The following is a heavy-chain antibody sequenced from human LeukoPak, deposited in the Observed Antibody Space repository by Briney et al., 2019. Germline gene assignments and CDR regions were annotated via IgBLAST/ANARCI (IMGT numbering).Heavy chain of an antibody. D-gene: IGHD3-10*01. CDR2: IYYSGST. J-gene: IGHJ4*02. CDR1: GGSISSGGYY. CDR3: AGGGYYGSGSYEGGTDY. V-gene: IGHV4-31*03. Sequence: SQTLSLTCTVSGGSISSGGYYWSWIRQHPGKGLEWIGYIYYSGSTYYNPSLKSRVTISVDTSKNQFSLKLSSVPAAETAVYCCAGGGYYGSGSYEGGTDYWGQGTLVTVSS.